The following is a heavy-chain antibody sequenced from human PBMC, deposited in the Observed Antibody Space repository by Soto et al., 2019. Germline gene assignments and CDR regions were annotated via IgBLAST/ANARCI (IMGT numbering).Heavy chain of an antibody. CDR3: ARGIQLWSN. CDR1: GFTFSSYG. Sequence: QVQLVESGGGVVQPGRSLRVSCAASGFTFSSYGMHWVRQAPGKGLEWVAVIWYDGSNKYYADSVKGRFTISRDNSKNTLYLQMNSLRAEDTAVYYCARGIQLWSNWGQGTLVTVSS. CDR2: IWYDGSNK. D-gene: IGHD5-18*01. V-gene: IGHV3-33*01. J-gene: IGHJ4*02.